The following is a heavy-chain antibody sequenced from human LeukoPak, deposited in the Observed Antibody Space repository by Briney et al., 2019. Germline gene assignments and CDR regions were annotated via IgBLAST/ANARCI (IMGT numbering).Heavy chain of an antibody. CDR3: AKVTGFVWLFPFDS. CDR2: ISYDGSNK. Sequence: GRSLRLACAASGFTFSSCAMHWVRQAPGKGLEWLAVISYDGSNKYYADSVKGRFTISRDNSKNTLYLQMNSLGAKDTAVYYCAKVTGFVWLFPFDSWGQGTLVTVSS. CDR1: GFTFSSCA. V-gene: IGHV3-30-3*01. J-gene: IGHJ4*02. D-gene: IGHD3-9*01.